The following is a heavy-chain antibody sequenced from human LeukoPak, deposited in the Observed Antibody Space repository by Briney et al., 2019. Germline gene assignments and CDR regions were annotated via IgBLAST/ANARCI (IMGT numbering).Heavy chain of an antibody. D-gene: IGHD3-22*01. CDR3: ASEGVYDSSGYMDP. CDR2: INSDGSST. CDR1: GFTFSSYW. J-gene: IGHJ5*02. V-gene: IGHV3-74*01. Sequence: SGGSLRLSCAASGFTFSSYWMHWVRQAPGKGLVWVSRINSDGSSTSYADSVKGRFTISRDNAKNTLYLQMNSLRAEDTAVYYCASEGVYDSSGYMDPWGQGTLVTVSS.